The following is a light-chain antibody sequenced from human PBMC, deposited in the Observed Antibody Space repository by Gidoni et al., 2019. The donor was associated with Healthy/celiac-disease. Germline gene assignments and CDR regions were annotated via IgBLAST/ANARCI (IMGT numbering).Light chain of an antibody. CDR3: QQYGSSPT. V-gene: IGKV3-20*01. CDR2: GAS. CDR1: QSVSSSY. Sequence: EIVFTQSPGTLSLSPGERATLSCRASQSVSSSYLALYQQKPGQAPRLLIYGASSRATGIPDRFSGSGSGTVFTLTISRLELEDFAVYYCQQYGSSPTFGQGTKVEIK. J-gene: IGKJ1*01.